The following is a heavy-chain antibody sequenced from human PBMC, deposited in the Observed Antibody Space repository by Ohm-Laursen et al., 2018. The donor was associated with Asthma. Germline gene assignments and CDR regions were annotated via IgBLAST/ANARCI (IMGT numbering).Heavy chain of an antibody. CDR2: IRSKAYGGTT. D-gene: IGHD3-22*01. CDR1: GFTFGDYA. V-gene: IGHV3-49*03. J-gene: IGHJ3*02. Sequence: SLRLSCAASGFTFGDYAMSWFRQAPGKGLEWVGFIRSKAYGGTTEYAASVKGRFTISRDDSKSIAYLQMNSLKTEDTAVYYCTREGGNYYDSRPYDSRAFDIWGQGTMVTVSS. CDR3: TREGGNYYDSRPYDSRAFDI.